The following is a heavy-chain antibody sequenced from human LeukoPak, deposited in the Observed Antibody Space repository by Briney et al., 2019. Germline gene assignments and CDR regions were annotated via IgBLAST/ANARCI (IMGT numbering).Heavy chain of an antibody. J-gene: IGHJ4*02. Sequence: PSETLSLTCTVSGGSISSYYWSWIRQPPGKGLEWIAYISYSGSTNYNPSLKSRVTISVDTSKNQFSLKLSSVTAADTAVYYCARTVPAAIPYFDYWGQGTLVTVSS. D-gene: IGHD2-2*01. CDR1: GGSISSYY. CDR3: ARTVPAAIPYFDY. CDR2: ISYSGST. V-gene: IGHV4-59*01.